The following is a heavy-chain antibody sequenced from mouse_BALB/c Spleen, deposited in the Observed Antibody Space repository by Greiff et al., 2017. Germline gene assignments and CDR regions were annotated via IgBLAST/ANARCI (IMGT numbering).Heavy chain of an antibody. J-gene: IGHJ2*01. CDR3: ARSAGLGFDY. D-gene: IGHD4-1*01. CDR1: GFTFSSFG. Sequence: EVNLVESGGGLVQPGGSRKLSCAASGFTFSSFGMHWVRQAPEKGLEWVAYISSGSSTIYYADTVKGRFTISRDNPKNTLFLQMTSLRSEDTAMYYCARSAGLGFDYWGQGTTLTVSS. V-gene: IGHV5-17*02. CDR2: ISSGSSTI.